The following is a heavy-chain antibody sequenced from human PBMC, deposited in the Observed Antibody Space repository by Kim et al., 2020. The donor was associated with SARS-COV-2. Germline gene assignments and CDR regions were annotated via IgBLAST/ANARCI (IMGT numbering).Heavy chain of an antibody. CDR1: GFTFRSYW. CDR2: IKEDGSVK. V-gene: IGHV3-7*03. Sequence: GGSLRHSCAASGFTFRSYWMSWVRQAPGKGLEWVANIKEDGSVKQYVDSVKGRFTISRDNAKNSLYLQMNSLRADDTAVYYCARDGVLSYTSSWDYWGQGTLVTVSS. CDR3: ARDGVLSYTSSWDY. D-gene: IGHD6-13*01. J-gene: IGHJ4*02.